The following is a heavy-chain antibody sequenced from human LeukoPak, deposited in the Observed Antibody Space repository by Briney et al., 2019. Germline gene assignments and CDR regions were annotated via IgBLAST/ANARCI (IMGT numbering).Heavy chain of an antibody. CDR1: GFTLSSYD. Sequence: GGSLRLSCAASGFTLSSYDMTWVRQAPGKGLEWVSVITGSTGNTYYTDSVKGRFTISRDNSKNTLYLQMNSLRAEDTAVYYCARSDVLDAFDIWGQGTMVTVSS. CDR2: ITGSTGNT. D-gene: IGHD3-10*01. J-gene: IGHJ3*02. V-gene: IGHV3-23*01. CDR3: ARSDVLDAFDI.